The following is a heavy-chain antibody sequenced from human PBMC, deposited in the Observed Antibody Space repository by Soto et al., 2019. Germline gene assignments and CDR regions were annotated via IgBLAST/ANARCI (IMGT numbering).Heavy chain of an antibody. D-gene: IGHD3-9*01. V-gene: IGHV3-11*06. CDR3: ARESERKGLRSCDWPF. Sequence: GGYLRLSCAASGFTFSDYYMSWIRQAPGKGLEWVSYISSSSSYTNYADSVKGRFTISRDNAKNSLYLQMNSLRAEGTAVYYCARESERKGLRSCDWPFWGQGTLVTVSS. J-gene: IGHJ4*02. CDR1: GFTFSDYY. CDR2: ISSSSSYT.